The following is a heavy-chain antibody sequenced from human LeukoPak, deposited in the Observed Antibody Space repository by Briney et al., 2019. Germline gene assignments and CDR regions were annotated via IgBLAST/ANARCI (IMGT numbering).Heavy chain of an antibody. CDR3: ARDQYSYAHAAH. J-gene: IGHJ4*02. D-gene: IGHD5-18*01. V-gene: IGHV3-66*01. CDR1: GFTVSSNY. CDR2: IYSGGTT. Sequence: GGSLRLSCAASGFTVSSNYMSWVRQAPGKGLEWVSVIYSGGTTYYADSVKGRFTISKDNSKNTLHLQMNSLRAEDTAVYYCARDQYSYAHAAHWGQGTLVTVSS.